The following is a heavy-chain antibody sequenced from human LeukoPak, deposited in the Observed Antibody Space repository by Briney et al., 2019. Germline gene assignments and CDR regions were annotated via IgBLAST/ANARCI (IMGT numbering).Heavy chain of an antibody. CDR2: INPSGGST. D-gene: IGHD6-13*01. J-gene: IGHJ5*02. CDR1: GYTFTSYY. Sequence: ASVKVSCKASGYTFTSYYMHWVRQAPGQGLEWMGIINPSGGSTSYAQKFQGRVTMTTDTSTSTAYMELRSLRSDDTAVYYCASSRDTFGGIAAAGTFDPWGQGTLVTVSS. V-gene: IGHV1-46*01. CDR3: ASSRDTFGGIAAAGTFDP.